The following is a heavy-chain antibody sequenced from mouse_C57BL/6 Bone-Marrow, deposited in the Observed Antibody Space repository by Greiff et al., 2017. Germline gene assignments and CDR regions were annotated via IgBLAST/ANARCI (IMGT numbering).Heavy chain of an antibody. CDR2: ISDGGSYT. J-gene: IGHJ3*01. V-gene: IGHV5-4*01. CDR3: ARYYYGFIAWFAY. Sequence: EVHLVESGGGLVKPGGSLKLSCAASGFTFSSYAMSWVRQTPERRLEWVATISDGGSYTYYPDNVKGRFTISRDNAKNNVYLQISNLKSEDTAMYYCARYYYGFIAWFAYRGQGAVVTVSA. D-gene: IGHD1-2*01. CDR1: GFTFSSYA.